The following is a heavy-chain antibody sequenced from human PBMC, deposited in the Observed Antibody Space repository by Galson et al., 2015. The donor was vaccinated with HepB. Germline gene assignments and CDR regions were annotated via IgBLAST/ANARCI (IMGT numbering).Heavy chain of an antibody. CDR3: AREHPIIDAFDI. V-gene: IGHV3-21*01. CDR1: GFTFSSYS. CDR2: ISSSSSYI. J-gene: IGHJ3*02. Sequence: LRLSCAASGFTFSSYSMNWVRQAPGTGLEWVSSISSSSSYINYAGSVKGRFTISRDNAKNSLYLQMNSLRAEVTAVYYCAREHPIIDAFDIWGQGTMVTVSS.